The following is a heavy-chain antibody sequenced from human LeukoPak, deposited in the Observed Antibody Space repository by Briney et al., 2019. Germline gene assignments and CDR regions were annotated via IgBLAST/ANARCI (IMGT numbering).Heavy chain of an antibody. Sequence: PSETLSLTCAVYGGSFSGYYWSWIRQPPGEGLEWIGEINHSGSTNYNPSLKSRVTISVDTSKNQFSLKLSSVTAADTAVYYCARSRVRDAFDIWGQGTMVTVSS. J-gene: IGHJ3*02. CDR3: ARSRVRDAFDI. V-gene: IGHV4-34*01. CDR1: GGSFSGYY. CDR2: INHSGST.